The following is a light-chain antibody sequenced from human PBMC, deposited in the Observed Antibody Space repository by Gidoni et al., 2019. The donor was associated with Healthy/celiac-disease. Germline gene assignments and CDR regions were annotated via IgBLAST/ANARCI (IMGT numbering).Light chain of an antibody. CDR3: QQGYSTPRT. Sequence: DIQMTQSPSSLSASVGDRVTITGRASQSISSYLNWYQQKPGKAPKLLIYAASSLQSGVPSRFSGRGSGTDFTLTVSSLQPEDFATYYCQQGYSTPRTFGQGTKVEIK. V-gene: IGKV1-39*01. CDR2: AAS. CDR1: QSISSY. J-gene: IGKJ1*01.